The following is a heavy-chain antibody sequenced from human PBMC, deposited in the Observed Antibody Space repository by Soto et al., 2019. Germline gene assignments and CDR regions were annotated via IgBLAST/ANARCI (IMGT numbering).Heavy chain of an antibody. CDR3: ARLLLVVVPTPLSWFDP. CDR1: GGSISSGDYY. CDR2: IYYSGST. V-gene: IGHV4-30-4*01. J-gene: IGHJ5*02. D-gene: IGHD2-2*01. Sequence: SETLSLTCTVSGGSISSGDYYWSWIRQPPGKGLEWIGYIYYSGSTYYNPSLKSRVTISVDTSKNQFSLKLSSVTAADTAVYYCARLLLVVVPTPLSWFDPWGQGTLVTV.